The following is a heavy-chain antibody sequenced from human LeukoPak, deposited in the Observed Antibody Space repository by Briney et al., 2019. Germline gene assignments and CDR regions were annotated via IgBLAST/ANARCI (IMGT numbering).Heavy chain of an antibody. CDR2: MRRDGNEI. CDR3: VRLKYGSPQH. D-gene: IGHD1-26*01. J-gene: IGHJ1*01. V-gene: IGHV3-7*01. CDR1: GFTFSTYW. Sequence: GGSLRLSCSASGFTFSTYWMSWVRQAPGKGLEWVANMRRDGNEIYYLDSVRGRFTISRDNAKNSLSLQMNSLRVEDTAVYYCVRLKYGSPQHWGQGTLVTVSS.